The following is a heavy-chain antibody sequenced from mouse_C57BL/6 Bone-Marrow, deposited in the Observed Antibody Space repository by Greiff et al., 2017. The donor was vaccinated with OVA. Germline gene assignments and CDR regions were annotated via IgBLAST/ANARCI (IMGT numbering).Heavy chain of an antibody. Sequence: EVQLQQSGPELVKPGASVKIPCKASGYTFTDYNMDWVKQSHGKSLEWIGDINPNNGGTIYNQKFKGKATLTVDKSSSTAYMELRSLTSEDTAVYYCARSGGRDYYAMDYWGQGTSVTVSS. J-gene: IGHJ4*01. CDR3: ARSGGRDYYAMDY. D-gene: IGHD3-1*01. CDR1: GYTFTDYN. V-gene: IGHV1-18*01. CDR2: INPNNGGT.